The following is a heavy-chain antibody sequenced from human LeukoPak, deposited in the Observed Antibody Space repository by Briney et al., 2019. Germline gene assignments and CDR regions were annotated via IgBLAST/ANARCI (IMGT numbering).Heavy chain of an antibody. Sequence: SETLSLTCTVSGGSISSSSYYWGWIRQPPGKGLEWIGSIYYSGSTYYNPSLKSRVTISVDTSKNQFSLKLSSVTAADTAVYYCARGGYSGSYSGAFDIWGQGTMVTVSS. V-gene: IGHV4-39*01. CDR1: GGSISSSSYY. CDR2: IYYSGST. D-gene: IGHD1-26*01. J-gene: IGHJ3*02. CDR3: ARGGYSGSYSGAFDI.